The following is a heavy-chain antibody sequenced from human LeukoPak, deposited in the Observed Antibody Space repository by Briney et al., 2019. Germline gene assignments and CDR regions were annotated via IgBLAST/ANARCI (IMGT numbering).Heavy chain of an antibody. D-gene: IGHD6-13*01. CDR2: GYTSGS. V-gene: IGHV4-61*02. J-gene: IGHJ4*02. CDR1: GDSISSGDYY. Sequence: SETLSLTCTVSGDSISSGDYYWTWIRQPAGKALEWIGRGYTSGSTNYNPSNYNPSLKSRVTISVDTSKNQVSLNLASVTAADTAVYYCATGYSSTWYYFDYWGQGTLVTVSS. CDR3: ATGYSSTWYYFDY.